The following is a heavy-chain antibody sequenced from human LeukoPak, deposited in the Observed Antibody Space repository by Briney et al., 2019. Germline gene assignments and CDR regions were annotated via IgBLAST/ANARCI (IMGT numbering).Heavy chain of an antibody. CDR3: ARVHCSGGSCYSDY. D-gene: IGHD2-15*01. V-gene: IGHV1-69*05. J-gene: IGHJ4*02. CDR1: GGTFSSYA. CDR2: IIPVFGTA. Sequence: SVKVSCEASGGTFSSYAISWVRQAPGQGLEWMGRIIPVFGTANYAQKLQGRVTITTDESTSTAYMELSSLRSEDTAVYYCARVHCSGGSCYSDYWGQGTLVTVSS.